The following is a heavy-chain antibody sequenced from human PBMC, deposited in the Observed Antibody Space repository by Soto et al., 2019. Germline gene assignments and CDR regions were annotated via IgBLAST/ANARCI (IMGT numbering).Heavy chain of an antibody. CDR3: ARGGLLWFGELLYLDY. Sequence: QVQLVESGGGVVQPGRSLRLSCAASGFTFSSYVMHWGRQAPGKGLEWVAVIWYDGSNKYYADSVKGRFTISRDNSKNPLYLQMNSLRAEDTAVYYCARGGLLWFGELLYLDYWGQGTLVTVSS. CDR1: GFTFSSYV. D-gene: IGHD3-10*01. CDR2: IWYDGSNK. V-gene: IGHV3-33*01. J-gene: IGHJ4*02.